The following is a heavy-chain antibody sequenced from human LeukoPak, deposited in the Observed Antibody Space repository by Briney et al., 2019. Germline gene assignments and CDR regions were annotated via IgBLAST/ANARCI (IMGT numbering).Heavy chain of an antibody. J-gene: IGHJ4*02. D-gene: IGHD4-17*01. V-gene: IGHV4-34*01. CDR2: INNSGST. CDR3: ARASHGYGDYSHFDY. CDR1: GGSFSAYY. Sequence: SETLSLTCALYGGSFSAYYWSWIRHPPGKGLEWIGEINNSGSTNYNPSLKSRVTISVDTSKNQFSLELSSLTAADTAVYYCARASHGYGDYSHFDYWGQGTLVTVSS.